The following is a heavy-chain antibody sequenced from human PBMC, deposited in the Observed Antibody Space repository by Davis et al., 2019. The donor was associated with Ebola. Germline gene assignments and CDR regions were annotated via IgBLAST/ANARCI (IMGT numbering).Heavy chain of an antibody. D-gene: IGHD2-8*01. CDR2: ISGSGGRT. V-gene: IGHV3-23*01. CDR1: GFTFSSYA. J-gene: IGHJ6*03. Sequence: PGGSLRLSCAASGFTFSSYAMSWVRQAPGKGLEWVSAISGSGGRTYYADSVKGRFTISRDNSKNTLYLQMNSLRAEDTAVYYCAKSGCTNGVCYTGPYYYMDVWGKGTTVTVSS. CDR3: AKSGCTNGVCYTGPYYYMDV.